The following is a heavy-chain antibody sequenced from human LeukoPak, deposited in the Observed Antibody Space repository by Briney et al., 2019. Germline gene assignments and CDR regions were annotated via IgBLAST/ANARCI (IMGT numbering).Heavy chain of an antibody. J-gene: IGHJ3*02. CDR3: AKDPALWGDAFDI. V-gene: IGHV3-48*01. CDR2: ISSSSTTI. Sequence: GGSLRLSCAASGFTFSSYSMNWVRQAPGKGLEWVSYISSSSTTIYYADSVKGRFTISRDNSKNTLYLQMNSLRAEDTAVYYCAKDPALWGDAFDIWGQGTMVTVSS. D-gene: IGHD3-16*01. CDR1: GFTFSSYS.